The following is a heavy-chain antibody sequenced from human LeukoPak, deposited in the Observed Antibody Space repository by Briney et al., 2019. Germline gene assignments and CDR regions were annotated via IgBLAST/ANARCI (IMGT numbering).Heavy chain of an antibody. D-gene: IGHD3-9*01. CDR3: ARADDILTGYQYDY. V-gene: IGHV4-31*03. CDR1: GVSISSGGYY. J-gene: IGHJ4*02. Sequence: YPSETLSLTCTVSGVSISSGGYYWSWIRQHPGKGLEWIGYIYYSGSTYYNPSLKSRITISVDTSKNQFSLKLSSVTAADTAVYYCARADDILTGYQYDYWGQGTLVTVSS. CDR2: IYYSGST.